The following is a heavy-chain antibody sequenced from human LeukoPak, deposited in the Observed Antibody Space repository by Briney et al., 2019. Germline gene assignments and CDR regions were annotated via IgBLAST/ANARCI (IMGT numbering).Heavy chain of an antibody. J-gene: IGHJ4*02. V-gene: IGHV1-18*01. CDR3: ARALMGKYSYGDTDDY. CDR1: GYTFTSYG. CDR2: ISAYNGNT. D-gene: IGHD5-18*01. Sequence: ASVKVSCKASGYTFTSYGISWVRQAPGQGLEWMGWISAYNGNTNYAQKLQGRVTMTTDTSTSTAYMELRSLRSDDTAVYYCARALMGKYSYGDTDDYWGQGTLVTVSS.